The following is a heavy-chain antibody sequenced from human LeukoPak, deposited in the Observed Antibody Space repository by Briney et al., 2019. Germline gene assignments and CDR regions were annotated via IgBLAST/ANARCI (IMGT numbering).Heavy chain of an antibody. CDR3: ARVLDYYGSGTRDFDY. V-gene: IGHV4-38-2*02. CDR1: GYSISSGYY. CDR2: MYHSGTT. D-gene: IGHD3-10*01. J-gene: IGHJ4*02. Sequence: SETLSLTCTVSGYSISSGYYWGWIRQPPGKGLEWIGSMYHSGTTSYNPSLKSRVTMSVDTSKNQFSLELSTVTAANTAVYYCARVLDYYGSGTRDFDYWGQGTLVTVSS.